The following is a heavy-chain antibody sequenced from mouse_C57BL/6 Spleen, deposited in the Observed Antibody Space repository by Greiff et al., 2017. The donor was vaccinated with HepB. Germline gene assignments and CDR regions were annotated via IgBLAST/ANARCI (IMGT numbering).Heavy chain of an antibody. D-gene: IGHD1-1*01. Sequence: EVNVVESGAELVKPGASVKLSCTASGFNIKDYYMHWVKQRTEQGLEWIGRIDPEDGETKYAPKFQGKATITADTSSNTAYLQLSSLTSEDTAVYYCAPLDYGMGYFDVWGTGTTVTVSS. CDR2: IDPEDGET. CDR3: APLDYGMGYFDV. V-gene: IGHV14-2*01. CDR1: GFNIKDYY. J-gene: IGHJ1*03.